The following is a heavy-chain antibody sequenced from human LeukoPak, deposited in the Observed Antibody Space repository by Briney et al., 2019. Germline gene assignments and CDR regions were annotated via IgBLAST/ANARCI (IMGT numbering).Heavy chain of an antibody. Sequence: ASVKVSCKTSGYNFTNYYMHWVRQAPGHGLEWMGIMNPSGDTTTYAEKFQGRVTMTRDTSTSTVYMELSSLRSEDTDVYYCARGGALRYFEWFSAYWGQGTLVTVSS. J-gene: IGHJ4*02. D-gene: IGHD3-9*01. CDR2: MNPSGDTT. V-gene: IGHV1-46*01. CDR1: GYNFTNYY. CDR3: ARGGALRYFEWFSAY.